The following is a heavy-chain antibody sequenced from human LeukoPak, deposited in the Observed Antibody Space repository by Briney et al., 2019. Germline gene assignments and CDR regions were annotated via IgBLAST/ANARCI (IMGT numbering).Heavy chain of an antibody. CDR2: ISWNSGSI. J-gene: IGHJ4*02. CDR1: GFTFDDYA. CDR3: AKDTGGPVDY. D-gene: IGHD3-16*01. Sequence: SLRLSCAASGFTFDDYAMHWVRQAPGKGLEWVSGISWNSGSIGYADSVKGRFTNSRDNAKNSLYLQMNSLRAEDTALYYCAKDTGGPVDYWGQGTLVTVSS. V-gene: IGHV3-9*01.